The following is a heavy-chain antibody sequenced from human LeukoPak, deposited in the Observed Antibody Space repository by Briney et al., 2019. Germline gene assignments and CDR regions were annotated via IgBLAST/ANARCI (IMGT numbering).Heavy chain of an antibody. CDR1: GFTFSNAW. J-gene: IGHJ6*02. D-gene: IGHD2-2*02. CDR3: AGHTRSYYYGMDV. V-gene: IGHV3-11*01. CDR2: ISSSGSTI. Sequence: PGGSLRLSCAASGFTFSNAWMSWVRQAPGKGLEWVSYISSSGSTIYYADSVKGRFTISRDNAKNSLYLQMNSLRAEDTAVYYCAGHTRSYYYGMDVWGQGTTVTVSS.